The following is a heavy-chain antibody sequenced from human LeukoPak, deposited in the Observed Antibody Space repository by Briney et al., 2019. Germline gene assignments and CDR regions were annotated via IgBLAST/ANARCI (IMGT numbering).Heavy chain of an antibody. D-gene: IGHD3-10*01. CDR1: GYSFTGYF. V-gene: IGHV1-2*02. CDR2: INPSSADT. CDR3: ARVPSMIRGVVNYGMDV. J-gene: IGHJ6*02. Sequence: ASVKVSCKTSGYSFTGYFMHWVRQAPGQGLEWMGWINPSSADTKYAQRFQGRVTMTRDTSINTAYMELRRLTSDDTAVYYCARVPSMIRGVVNYGMDVWGQGTTVTVSS.